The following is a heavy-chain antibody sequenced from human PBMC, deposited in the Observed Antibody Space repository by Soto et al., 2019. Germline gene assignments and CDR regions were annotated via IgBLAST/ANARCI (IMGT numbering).Heavy chain of an antibody. J-gene: IGHJ5*02. V-gene: IGHV3-23*01. Sequence: GGSLRLSCAASGFTFSSYAMIWVRRAPGKGLEWVSAISGSGGSTYYADSVKGRFTISRDNSKNTLYLQMNSLRAEDTAVYYCAKDLVAYCSGGSCYFNPWFDPWGQGTLVTVSS. CDR1: GFTFSSYA. CDR2: ISGSGGST. CDR3: AKDLVAYCSGGSCYFNPWFDP. D-gene: IGHD2-15*01.